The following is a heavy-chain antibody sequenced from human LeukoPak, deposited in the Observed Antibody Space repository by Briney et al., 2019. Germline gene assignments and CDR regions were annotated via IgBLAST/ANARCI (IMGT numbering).Heavy chain of an antibody. D-gene: IGHD3-9*01. V-gene: IGHV3-53*01. J-gene: IGHJ6*03. CDR3: ARGTDWYYYMDV. Sequence: AGGSLRLSCAASGFTVSSNHMSWVRQAPGKGLEWVSVIYSGGSTYYADSVKGRFTISRDNSKNTLYLQMNSLRAEDTAVYYCARGTDWYYYMDVWGKGTTVTVSS. CDR1: GFTVSSNH. CDR2: IYSGGST.